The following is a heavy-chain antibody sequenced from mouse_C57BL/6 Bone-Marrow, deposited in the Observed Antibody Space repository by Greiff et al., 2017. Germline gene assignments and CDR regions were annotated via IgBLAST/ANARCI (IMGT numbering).Heavy chain of an antibody. V-gene: IGHV1-61*01. CDR2: IYPSDSET. CDR1: GYTFTSYW. D-gene: IGHD1-1*01. J-gene: IGHJ4*01. CDR3: ARGYYYGSRRDYAMDY. Sequence: QVQLQQPGAELVRPGSSVKLSCKASGYTFTSYWMDWVKQRPGQGLEWIGNIYPSDSETHYNQKFKDKATLTVDKSYSTAYMKLSSLTSEDSAVDYCARGYYYGSRRDYAMDYWGQGTAVTVSS.